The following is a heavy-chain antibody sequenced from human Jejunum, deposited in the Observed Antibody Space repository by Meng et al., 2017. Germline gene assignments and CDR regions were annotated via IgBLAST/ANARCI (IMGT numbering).Heavy chain of an antibody. CDR3: ARDKNTIVRGIHYYYGLDV. V-gene: IGHV4-59*01. CDR1: GGSITTYY. CDR2: IYYNGST. D-gene: IGHD3-10*01. Sequence: SETLSLTCNVSGGSITTYYWSWIRQPPGKGLEWIGHIYYNGSTKYNPSLKSRITILVDRSKNQFSLKVTSVSAADTAMYYCARDKNTIVRGIHYYYGLDVWGQGTTVTGSS. J-gene: IGHJ6*02.